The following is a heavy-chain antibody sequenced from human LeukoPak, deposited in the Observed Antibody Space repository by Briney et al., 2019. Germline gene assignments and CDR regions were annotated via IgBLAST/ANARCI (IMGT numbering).Heavy chain of an antibody. D-gene: IGHD6-13*01. CDR2: IIPIFGTA. V-gene: IGHV1-69*05. Sequence: SVKVSCKASGGTFSSYAISWVRQAPGQGLEWMGRIIPIFGTANYAQKFQGRVTITTDESTSTAYMELSSLRSEDTAVYYCARCPRSSLYYYYYMDVWGKGTTVTVSS. CDR1: GGTFSSYA. J-gene: IGHJ6*03. CDR3: ARCPRSSLYYYYYMDV.